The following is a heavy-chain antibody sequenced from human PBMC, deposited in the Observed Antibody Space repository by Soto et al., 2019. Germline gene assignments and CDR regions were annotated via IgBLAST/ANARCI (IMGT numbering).Heavy chain of an antibody. Sequence: ASVKDSCKASGYTFTSYGISWVRPAPGQGREGMGWISAYNGNTNYAQKLQGSGTTTTETSTSTAYLELKSLRSADKASYCCARNTASGFWEGLNNYYYYGICVWGQGTTVTIAS. D-gene: IGHD3-3*01. V-gene: IGHV1-18*01. CDR2: ISAYNGNT. CDR1: GYTFTSYG. CDR3: ARNTASGFWEGLNNYYYYGICV. J-gene: IGHJ6*01.